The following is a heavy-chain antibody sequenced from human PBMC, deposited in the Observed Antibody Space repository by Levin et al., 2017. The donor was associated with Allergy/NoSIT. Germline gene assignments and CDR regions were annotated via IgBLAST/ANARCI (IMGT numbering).Heavy chain of an antibody. CDR3: ASRSGLPVSYYGMAV. D-gene: IGHD6-19*01. CDR1: GYTFSSHD. V-gene: IGHV1-8*01. CDR2: MSPTSGNT. J-gene: IGHJ6*02. Sequence: GGSLRLSCKSSGYTFSSHDINWVRQAPGQGLEWLGWMSPTSGNTGYSQKFQGRVTMTRDTAISTAYMELSGLTSDDTAVYYCASRSGLPVSYYGMAVWGQGTTVTVSS.